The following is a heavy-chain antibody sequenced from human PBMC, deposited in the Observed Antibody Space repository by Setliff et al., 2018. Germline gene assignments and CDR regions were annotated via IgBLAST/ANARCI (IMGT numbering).Heavy chain of an antibody. CDR1: GYTFTTYA. J-gene: IGHJ5*02. D-gene: IGHD1-26*01. V-gene: IGHV1-2*06. CDR3: VRSGKFGMRFWFDQ. Sequence: GASVKVSCKASGYTFTTYAMSWMRQAPGQGLEWMGRFHPYSGHTNYAQNFQGRVTMTMDASITTVYMELSRLTSDDTAFYYCVRSGKFGMRFWFDQWGLGTLVTVSS. CDR2: FHPYSGHT.